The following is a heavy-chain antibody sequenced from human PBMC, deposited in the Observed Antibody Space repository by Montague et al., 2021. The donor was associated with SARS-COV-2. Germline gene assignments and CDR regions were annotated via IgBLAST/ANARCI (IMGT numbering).Heavy chain of an antibody. CDR3: ARGMIRGVTTPFDY. CDR2: IYYSGTT. D-gene: IGHD3-10*01. CDR1: SGSIISSGYY. Sequence: SETLSLTCSVSSGSIISSGYYWGWIRQPPGKELEWIGNIYYSGTTYYXXXLQSRGTISVDTSKNHLSLRLSFVTAADTAVYFCARGMIRGVTTPFDYWGQGSQVTVSS. J-gene: IGHJ4*02. V-gene: IGHV4-39*02.